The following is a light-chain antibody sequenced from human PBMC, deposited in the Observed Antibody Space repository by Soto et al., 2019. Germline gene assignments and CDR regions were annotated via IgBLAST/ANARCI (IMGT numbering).Light chain of an antibody. CDR3: HQYATSPFT. J-gene: IGKJ2*01. CDR2: ATS. Sequence: IVLTQSPGTLSLSPGERATVSCRASETIGRAYFAWYQHRPGRTPRLVLSATSNRAAGIPDRFGGSGSGADFTHTISGVEPEDFAVYYCHQYATSPFTFGQGTKLEI. V-gene: IGKV3-20*01. CDR1: ETIGRAY.